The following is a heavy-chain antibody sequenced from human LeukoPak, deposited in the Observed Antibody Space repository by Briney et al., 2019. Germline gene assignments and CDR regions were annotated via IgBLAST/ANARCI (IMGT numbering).Heavy chain of an antibody. D-gene: IGHD3-22*01. V-gene: IGHV4-59*08. CDR1: GGSISSYY. CDR2: IYYSGST. CDR3: ARDYDSSGYLDY. J-gene: IGHJ4*02. Sequence: PSETLSLTCTVSGGSISSYYWSWIRQPPGKGLEWIGYIYYSGSTNYNPSLKSRVTISVDTSKNQFSLKLSSVTAADTAVYYCARDYDSSGYLDYWGQGTLVTVSS.